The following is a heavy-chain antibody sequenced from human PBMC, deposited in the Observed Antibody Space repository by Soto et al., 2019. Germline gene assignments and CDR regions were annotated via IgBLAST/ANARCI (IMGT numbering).Heavy chain of an antibody. CDR1: GYTFTSYY. CDR3: ARVVGATPALDY. D-gene: IGHD1-26*01. CDR2: INPSGGST. V-gene: IGHV1-46*01. Sequence: ASVKVSCKASGYTFTSYYMHWVRQAPGQGLEWMGIINPSGGSTSYAQKFQGRVTMTRDASTSTVYMELSSLRFEDTAVYYCARVVGATPALDYWGQGTLVTVSS. J-gene: IGHJ4*02.